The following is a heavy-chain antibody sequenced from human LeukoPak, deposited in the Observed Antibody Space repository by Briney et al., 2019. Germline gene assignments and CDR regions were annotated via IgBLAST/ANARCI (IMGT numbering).Heavy chain of an antibody. CDR3: ARIAVAGYFDY. Sequence: ATVKVSCKASGDTFTGDDMHWGRQGPGQGIEGLGWITPNSGATNYAQKFQGRVTMTRDTSISTAYMELSRLRSDDTAVYYCARIAVAGYFDYWGQGTLVTASS. D-gene: IGHD6-19*01. J-gene: IGHJ4*02. CDR2: ITPNSGAT. CDR1: GDTFTGDD. V-gene: IGHV1-2*02.